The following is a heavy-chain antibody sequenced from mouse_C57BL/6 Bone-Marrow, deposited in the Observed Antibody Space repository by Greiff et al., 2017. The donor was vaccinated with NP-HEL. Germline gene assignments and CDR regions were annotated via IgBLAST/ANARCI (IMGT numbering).Heavy chain of an antibody. J-gene: IGHJ2*01. Sequence: EVKVEESGGGLVQPGGSMKLSCVASGFTFSNYWMNWVRQSPDKGLEWVAQIRLKSDNYATNYAESVKGRFTISRDYSKSSVYLQMNNLRAEDTGIYYCASKDYGGQGTTLTVSS. D-gene: IGHD2-5*01. CDR1: GFTFSNYW. V-gene: IGHV6-3*01. CDR3: ASKDY. CDR2: IRLKSDNYAT.